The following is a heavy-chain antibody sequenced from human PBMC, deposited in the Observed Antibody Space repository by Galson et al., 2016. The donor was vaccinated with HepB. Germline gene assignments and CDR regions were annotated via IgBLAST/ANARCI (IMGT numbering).Heavy chain of an antibody. CDR1: GYSFIELS. D-gene: IGHD3-22*01. CDR2: YAREEGET. J-gene: IGHJ4*02. V-gene: IGHV1-24*01. Sequence: SVKVSCKVSGYSFIELSMHWVRQAPGKGLEWMGGYAREEGETIFAQTFQGRVTVTEDTSIDTAYMELSSLRSEDTAVYYYATAHHYYDSGGGHEALGFWGQGTLVTVSS. CDR3: ATAHHYYDSGGGHEALGF.